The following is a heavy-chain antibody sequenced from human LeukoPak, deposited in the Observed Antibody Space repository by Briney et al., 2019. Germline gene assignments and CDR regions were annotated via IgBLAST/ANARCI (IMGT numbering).Heavy chain of an antibody. J-gene: IGHJ5*02. CDR1: GFTFSSYW. CDR2: INDDGSST. Sequence: GGSLRLSCAASGFTFSSYWMHWVRQAPGKGLVWVSRINDDGSSTSYAGSVKGRFTISRDNAKNTLYLQMNSLRAEDTAVYYCAKPSGILLITNPQSWGQGTLVTVSS. CDR3: AKPSGILLITNPQS. V-gene: IGHV3-74*01. D-gene: IGHD1-26*01.